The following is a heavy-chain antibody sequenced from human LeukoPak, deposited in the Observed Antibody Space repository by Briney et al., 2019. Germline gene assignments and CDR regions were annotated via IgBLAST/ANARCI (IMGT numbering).Heavy chain of an antibody. Sequence: ASVKVSCKASGGTFSSYAISWVRQAPGQGLEWMGGIIPIFGTANYAQKFQGRVTITTDESTSTAYMELSSLRSEDTAVYYRARVTLTSGSSNYFDYWGQGTLVTVSS. CDR2: IIPIFGTA. D-gene: IGHD1-26*01. V-gene: IGHV1-69*05. CDR3: ARVTLTSGSSNYFDY. J-gene: IGHJ4*02. CDR1: GGTFSSYA.